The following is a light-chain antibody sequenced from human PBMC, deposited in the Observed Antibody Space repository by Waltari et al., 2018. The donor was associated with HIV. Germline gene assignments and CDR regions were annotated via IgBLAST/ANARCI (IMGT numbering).Light chain of an antibody. CDR2: EVT. Sequence: QSALTQPASVSGSPGQSIAISCTGTSSDVGSYNLVSWYQQYPGKAPQLLIYEVTKRPSGVLDRFSASKSGNTASLTISGLQAEDEADYFCCSYAGSTTWVFGGGTKLTVL. V-gene: IGLV2-23*02. J-gene: IGLJ3*02. CDR3: CSYAGSTTWV. CDR1: SSDVGSYNL.